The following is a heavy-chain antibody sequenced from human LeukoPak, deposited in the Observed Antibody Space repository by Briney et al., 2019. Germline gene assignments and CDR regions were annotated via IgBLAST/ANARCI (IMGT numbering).Heavy chain of an antibody. V-gene: IGHV1-2*02. CDR2: INPNSGGT. CDR1: GYTFTGYY. CDR3: ARDARWLQSITYYYYYYMDV. J-gene: IGHJ6*03. D-gene: IGHD5-24*01. Sequence: ASVKVSCKASGYTFTGYYMHWVRQAPGQGLEWIGWINPNSGGTNYAQKFQGRVTMTRDTSISTAYMELSRLRSDDTAVYYCARDARWLQSITYYYYYYMDVWGKGTTVTVSS.